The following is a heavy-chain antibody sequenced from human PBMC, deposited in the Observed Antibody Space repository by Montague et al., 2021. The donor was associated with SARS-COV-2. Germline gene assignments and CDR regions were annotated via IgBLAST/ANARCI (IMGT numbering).Heavy chain of an antibody. V-gene: IGHV4-34*01. J-gene: IGHJ6*03. CDR1: GGSFSGYY. CDR3: ARGFGRALYSYSFELDYYYYMDV. Sequence: SETLSLTCAVYGGSFSGYYWSWIRQPPGKGLEWIGEINHSGSTNYNPSLKSRVTISVDTSKNQFSLKLSSVTAADTAVYYCARGFGRALYSYSFELDYYYYMDVWGKGTTVTVSS. CDR2: INHSGST. D-gene: IGHD5-18*01.